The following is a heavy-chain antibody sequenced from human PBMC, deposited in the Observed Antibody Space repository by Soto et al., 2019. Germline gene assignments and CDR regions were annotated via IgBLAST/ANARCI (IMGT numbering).Heavy chain of an antibody. CDR2: IFYSGST. CDR3: ARKGYNYDY. V-gene: IGHV4-59*01. D-gene: IGHD5-18*01. J-gene: IGHJ4*02. Sequence: SETLSLTXTVSGGSISSYYWSWIRQPPGKGLEWIGYIFYSGSTNYNPSLKSRVTISVDTSKNQFSLKLSSVTAADTAVYYCARKGYNYDYWGQGTLVTVSS. CDR1: GGSISSYY.